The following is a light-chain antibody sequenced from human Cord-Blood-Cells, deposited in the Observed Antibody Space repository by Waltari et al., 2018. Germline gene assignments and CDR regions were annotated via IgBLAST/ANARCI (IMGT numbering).Light chain of an antibody. CDR2: DVS. V-gene: IGLV2-14*01. J-gene: IGLJ1*01. CDR3: SSYTSSSTLV. Sequence: QSALTQPASVSGSPGQSITIPCTGTSSDVGGYNYVSWYQQHPGKAPKLMIYDVSNRPSWVSNRFSGSKSGNTASLTSSGLQAEDEADYYCSSYTSSSTLVFGTGTKVTVL. CDR1: SSDVGGYNY.